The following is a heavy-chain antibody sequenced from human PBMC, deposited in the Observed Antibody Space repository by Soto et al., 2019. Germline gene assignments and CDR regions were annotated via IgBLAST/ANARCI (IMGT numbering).Heavy chain of an antibody. CDR3: AKCVWFGECYNWFDP. J-gene: IGHJ5*02. CDR1: GFTFSSYA. D-gene: IGHD3-10*01. CDR2: ISGSGGST. Sequence: VGSLRLSCAASGFTFSSYAMSWVRQAPGKGLEWVSAISGSGGSTYYADSVKGRFTISRDNSKNTLYLQMNSLRAEDTAVYYCAKCVWFGECYNWFDPWGQGTLVTVSS. V-gene: IGHV3-23*01.